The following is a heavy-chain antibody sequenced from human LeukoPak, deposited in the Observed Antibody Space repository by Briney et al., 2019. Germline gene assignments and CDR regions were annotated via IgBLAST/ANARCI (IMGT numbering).Heavy chain of an antibody. V-gene: IGHV3-30*02. D-gene: IGHD1-26*01. J-gene: IGHJ4*02. CDR3: AKDTGLKGSMVGATPDY. CDR2: IRYDGSNK. CDR1: GFTFSSYG. Sequence: GGSLRLSCAASGFTFSSYGMHWVRQAPGKGLEWVAFIRYDGSNKYYADSVKGRFTISGDNSKNTPYLQMNSLRAEDTAVYYCAKDTGLKGSMVGATPDYWGQGTLVTVSS.